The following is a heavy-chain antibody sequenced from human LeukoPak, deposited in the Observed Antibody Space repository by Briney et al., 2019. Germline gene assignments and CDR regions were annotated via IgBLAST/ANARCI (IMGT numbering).Heavy chain of an antibody. CDR1: GFTFSNFG. D-gene: IGHD6-19*01. V-gene: IGHV3-21*06. CDR2: ISTTGSDI. Sequence: PGGSLRLSCAASGFTFSNFGMSWVRQAPGKGLEWASSISTTGSDIYYADSVRGRFTISRDNAKNSLYLQMTSLRVEDTAVYYCAREVTGYKSGQKYSWFDPWGQGTLVTVSP. J-gene: IGHJ5*02. CDR3: AREVTGYKSGQKYSWFDP.